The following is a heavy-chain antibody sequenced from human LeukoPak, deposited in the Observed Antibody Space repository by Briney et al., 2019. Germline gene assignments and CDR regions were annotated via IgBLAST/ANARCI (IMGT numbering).Heavy chain of an antibody. CDR3: ARVRWFGEFYY. CDR2: ISSSGSTI. Sequence: GGSLRLSCAASGFTFSSYEMNWVRQAPGKGLEWVSYISSSGSTIYYADSVKGRFTISRDNAKNSLYLQMNSLRAEDTAVYYCARVRWFGEFYYWGQGTLVTVSS. J-gene: IGHJ4*02. CDR1: GFTFSSYE. D-gene: IGHD3-10*01. V-gene: IGHV3-48*03.